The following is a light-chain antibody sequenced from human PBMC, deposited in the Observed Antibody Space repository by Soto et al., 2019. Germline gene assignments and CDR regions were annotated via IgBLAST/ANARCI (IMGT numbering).Light chain of an antibody. CDR1: QSVSSSQ. V-gene: IGKV3-20*01. CDR2: GAS. CDR3: QQYGNSPQT. J-gene: IGKJ1*01. Sequence: MVFTPSPGAVDSSRVGTASVSCTASQSVSSSQLAWYQQKPGQAPRLLIYGASSRATGIPDRFSGSGSGTDFTLTISRLEPEDFAVYYCQQYGNSPQTFGQGTKVDI.